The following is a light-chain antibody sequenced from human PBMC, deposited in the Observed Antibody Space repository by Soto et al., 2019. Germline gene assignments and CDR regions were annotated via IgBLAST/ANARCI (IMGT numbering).Light chain of an antibody. Sequence: IVLTQSPGTLSLSPGERATLSCRASQTVSSNFLAWYQEKPGQGPRPLIYGASTRATGIPDRFSGSGSGTDFTLTISRLDPEDFAVYYCRQYGRSLEFAFGGGTKVEIK. J-gene: IGKJ4*01. CDR3: RQYGRSLEFA. CDR2: GAS. V-gene: IGKV3-20*01. CDR1: QTVSSNF.